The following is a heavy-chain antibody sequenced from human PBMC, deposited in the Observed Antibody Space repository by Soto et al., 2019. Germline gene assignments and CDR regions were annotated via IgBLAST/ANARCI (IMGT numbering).Heavy chain of an antibody. J-gene: IGHJ3*02. D-gene: IGHD3-10*01. V-gene: IGHV3-74*01. CDR3: ARVGITMVRGRVI. CDR2: INSDGSST. CDR1: GFTFSSYW. Sequence: PGGSLRLSCAASGFTFSSYWMYWVRQAPGKGLVWVSRINSDGSSTSYADSVKGRFTISRDNAKNTLYLQMNSLRAEDTAVYYCARVGITMVRGRVIWGQGTMVTVSS.